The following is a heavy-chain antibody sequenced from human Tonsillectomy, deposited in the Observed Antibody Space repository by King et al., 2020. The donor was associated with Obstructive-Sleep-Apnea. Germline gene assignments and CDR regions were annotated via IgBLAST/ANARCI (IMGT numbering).Heavy chain of an antibody. J-gene: IGHJ6*02. V-gene: IGHV4-59*01. CDR1: GDSISDYY. D-gene: IGHD2-15*01. CDR3: ARVRAATNYYGMDV. CDR2: IYYSGST. Sequence: QLQESGPRLVKPSETLSLTCSVSGDSISDYYWSWIRQPPGKGLEWIGYIYYSGSTDYNPSLKSRVTISVDTSKNQFSLTRSSVNATDAAVYYCARVRAATNYYGMDVWGQGTTVTVSS.